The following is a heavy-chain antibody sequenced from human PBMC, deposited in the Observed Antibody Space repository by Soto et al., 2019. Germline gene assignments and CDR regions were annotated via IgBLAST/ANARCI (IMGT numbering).Heavy chain of an antibody. D-gene: IGHD6-6*01. CDR2: IYPGDSDT. V-gene: IGHV5-51*01. J-gene: IGHJ6*03. CDR3: ARMIPTLYSSSHMISYYYYYMDV. Sequence: GESLKISCKGSGYSFTSYWIGWVRQMPGKGLEWMGIIYPGDSDTRYSPSFQGQVTISADKSISTAYLQWSSLKASDTAMYYCARMIPTLYSSSHMISYYYYYMDVWGKGTTVTVSS. CDR1: GYSFTSYW.